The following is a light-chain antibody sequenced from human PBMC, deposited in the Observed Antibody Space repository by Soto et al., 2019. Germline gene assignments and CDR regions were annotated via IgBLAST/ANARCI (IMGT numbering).Light chain of an antibody. CDR3: CSFAGSYSYV. CDR2: DVT. V-gene: IGLV2-11*01. J-gene: IGLJ1*01. CDR1: SSDVGRYDY. Sequence: VLTQPRSVSGSPGQSVTISCTGTSSDVGRYDYVSWYQQHPGKAPKLIVYDVTERPSGVPDRFSGSKSGNTASLTISGLQAEDEADYSCCSFAGSYSYVFGTGTKVTVL.